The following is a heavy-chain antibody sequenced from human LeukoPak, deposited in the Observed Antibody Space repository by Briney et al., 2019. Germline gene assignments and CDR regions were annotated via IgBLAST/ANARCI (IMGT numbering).Heavy chain of an antibody. V-gene: IGHV3-21*01. D-gene: IGHD2-21*02. Sequence: GGSLRLSCAASGFTFSSYTMKWVRQDPGKGLEWVSSISGSSTSFIYYADSLKGRFTISRDNAKNSLYLQMNSLRAEDTAVYYCARDSAYCGGDCYSDYWGQGTLVTVSS. CDR3: ARDSAYCGGDCYSDY. J-gene: IGHJ4*02. CDR1: GFTFSSYT. CDR2: ISGSSTSFI.